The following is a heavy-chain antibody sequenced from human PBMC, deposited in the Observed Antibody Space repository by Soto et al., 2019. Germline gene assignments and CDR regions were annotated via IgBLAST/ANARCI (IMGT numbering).Heavy chain of an antibody. Sequence: GGSLRLSCTASGFTFGDYAMSWFRQAPGKGLEWVGFIRSKAYGGTTEYVASVKGRFTISRDDSKSIAYLQMNSLKTEDTAVYYCTSATYYYDSSGYLLPPDAFDIWGQGTMVTVSS. D-gene: IGHD3-22*01. CDR1: GFTFGDYA. CDR3: TSATYYYDSSGYLLPPDAFDI. J-gene: IGHJ3*02. V-gene: IGHV3-49*03. CDR2: IRSKAYGGTT.